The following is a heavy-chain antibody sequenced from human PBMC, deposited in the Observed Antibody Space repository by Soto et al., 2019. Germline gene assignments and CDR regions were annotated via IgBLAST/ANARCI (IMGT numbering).Heavy chain of an antibody. CDR3: ARHARSGWNFDY. Sequence: SETLSLTCTVSGGSISSSSYYWGWIRQPPGKGLEWIGSIYYSGSTYYNPSLKSRVTISVDTSKNQFSLKLSSVTAADTAVYYCARHARSGWNFDYWGQGTLVTVSS. CDR1: GGSISSSSYY. D-gene: IGHD6-19*01. CDR2: IYYSGST. J-gene: IGHJ4*02. V-gene: IGHV4-39*01.